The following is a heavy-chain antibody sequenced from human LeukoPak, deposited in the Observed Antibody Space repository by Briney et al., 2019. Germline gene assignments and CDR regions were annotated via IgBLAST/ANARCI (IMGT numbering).Heavy chain of an antibody. D-gene: IGHD6-19*01. Sequence: SETLSLTCSVSGYSISSGYYWGWIRQPPGKGLEWIGSFYHSGNTYYNPSLKSRVTISEDTSKNQFSLKLSSVTAADTAVYYCARVAAVAGTWWFDPWGQGTLVTVSS. V-gene: IGHV4-38-2*02. CDR1: GYSISSGYY. J-gene: IGHJ5*02. CDR2: FYHSGNT. CDR3: ARVAAVAGTWWFDP.